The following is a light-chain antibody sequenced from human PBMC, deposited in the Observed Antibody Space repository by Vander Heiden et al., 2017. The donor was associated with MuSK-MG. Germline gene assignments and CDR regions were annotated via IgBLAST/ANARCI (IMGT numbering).Light chain of an antibody. CDR2: AAS. J-gene: IGKJ4*01. CDR3: QQCDSTPLT. V-gene: IGKV1-39*01. CDR1: QSISSY. Sequence: DIQMTQSPSSLSASVGDRVTITCRASQSISSYLNWYQQKPGKAPKLLIYAASSLQSGVPSRFSGSGSGTDFTLTISRLQPEDFATYYCQQCDSTPLTFGAGTKVXIK.